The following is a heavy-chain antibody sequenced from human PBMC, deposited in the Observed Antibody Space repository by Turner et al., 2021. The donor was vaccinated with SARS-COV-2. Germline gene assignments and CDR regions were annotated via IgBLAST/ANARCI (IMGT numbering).Heavy chain of an antibody. CDR2: IYASEDT. V-gene: IGHV4-4*08. D-gene: IGHD2-8*01. Sequence: QVQLQESGPGLVQSSETLSLTCTVSGASISSSFWPWIRQSPGRGLEWIGYIYASEDTDYHPSLKSRATISVDWSKNQFSLSLRSVTAADSAVYYCARDLGRHCTSTTCHRWEDNGMDVWGQGATVTVS. CDR1: GASISSSF. J-gene: IGHJ6*02. CDR3: ARDLGRHCTSTTCHRWEDNGMDV.